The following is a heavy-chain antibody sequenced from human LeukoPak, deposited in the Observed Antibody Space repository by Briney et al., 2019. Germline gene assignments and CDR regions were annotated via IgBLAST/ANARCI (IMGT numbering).Heavy chain of an antibody. J-gene: IGHJ2*01. CDR1: GGSISSYY. CDR3: ARGRYCTTTSCTYWYFDL. CDR2: VFSGGTT. Sequence: SETLSLTCTVSGGSISSYYWNWIRQPAGEGLEWIGRVFSGGTTNYNPSLQSRVTMSVDSSKNEFSLKLNSVTAADTAVYYCARGRYCTTTSCTYWYFDLWGRGTQVTVSS. V-gene: IGHV4-4*07. D-gene: IGHD2-2*01.